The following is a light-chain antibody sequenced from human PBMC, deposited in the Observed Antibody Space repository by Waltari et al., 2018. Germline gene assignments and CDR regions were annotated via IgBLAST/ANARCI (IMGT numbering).Light chain of an antibody. V-gene: IGLV2-23*02. J-gene: IGLJ1*01. CDR1: HSAVGNYTI. CDR3: CSYAGSGTYV. Sequence: QSALTQPASVSGTPGQSITISCTGTHSAVGNYTIVSWYQHHPGEAPKLMICEVIKRPSGVSNRFSGSKSGNTASLTISGLQAEDEADYYCCSYAGSGTYVFGTGTKVTVL. CDR2: EVI.